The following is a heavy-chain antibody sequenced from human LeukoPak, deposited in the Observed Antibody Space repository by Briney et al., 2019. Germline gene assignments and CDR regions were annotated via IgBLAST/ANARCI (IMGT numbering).Heavy chain of an antibody. Sequence: LETLSLTCTVSGGSISSYYWSWIRQPPGKGLEWIGYIYYSGSTNYNPSLKSRVTMSVDTSKNQFSLKLSSVTAADTAVYYCARAGMYMAAGNWFDPWGQGTLVTVSS. D-gene: IGHD6-13*01. J-gene: IGHJ5*02. CDR1: GGSISSYY. CDR2: IYYSGST. CDR3: ARAGMYMAAGNWFDP. V-gene: IGHV4-59*12.